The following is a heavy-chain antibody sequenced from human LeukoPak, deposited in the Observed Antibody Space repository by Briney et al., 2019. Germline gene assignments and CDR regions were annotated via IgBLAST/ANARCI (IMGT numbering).Heavy chain of an antibody. CDR2: IYYSGST. V-gene: IGHV4-39*01. D-gene: IGHD3-16*02. Sequence: SETLSLTCTVSGGSISSSSYYWGWIRQPPGKGLEWIGSIYYSGSTYYNPSLKSRVTISVDTSKNQFSLKLSSVTAADTAVYYCARWAIRLGELSQRFDPWGQGTLVTVS. CDR3: ARWAIRLGELSQRFDP. J-gene: IGHJ5*02. CDR1: GGSISSSSYY.